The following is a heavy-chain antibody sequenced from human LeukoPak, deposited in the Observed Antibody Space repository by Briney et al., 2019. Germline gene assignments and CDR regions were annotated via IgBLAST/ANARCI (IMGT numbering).Heavy chain of an antibody. Sequence: PGGSLRLSCAASGFTVITNDMTWVRQAPGKGLEWVSVIYSDGNKKYADSLQGRFTISRDNSKNTLYLEMNSRSPDDTAVYYCARGVEPLAANTLAYWGQGTLVTVSS. V-gene: IGHV3-53*01. CDR3: ARGVEPLAANTLAY. J-gene: IGHJ4*02. D-gene: IGHD1-14*01. CDR1: GFTVITND. CDR2: IYSDGNK.